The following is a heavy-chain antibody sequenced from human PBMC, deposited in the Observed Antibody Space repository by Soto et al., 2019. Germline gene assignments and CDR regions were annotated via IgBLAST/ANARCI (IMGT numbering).Heavy chain of an antibody. CDR2: INHSGST. CDR1: DGSMNSDSSY. CDR3: ARGRWYCTNGVCALYFDY. D-gene: IGHD2-8*01. V-gene: IGHV4-39*01. J-gene: IGHJ4*02. Sequence: LSLTCRVSDGSMNSDSSYWGWIRQPPGKGLEWIGVINHSGSTYHNLSLKGRVTMSVDASRNQFSLKLTSMTAADTAVYYCARGRWYCTNGVCALYFDYWGQGTLVTVSS.